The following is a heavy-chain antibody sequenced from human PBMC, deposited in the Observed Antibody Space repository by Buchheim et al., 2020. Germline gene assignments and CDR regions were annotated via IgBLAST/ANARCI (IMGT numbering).Heavy chain of an antibody. D-gene: IGHD6-19*01. J-gene: IGHJ6*02. V-gene: IGHV4-34*01. CDR3: ARGQSLGGWYHYYYGMDV. CDR2: INHSGST. Sequence: QVQLQQWGAGLLKPSETLSLTCAVYGGSFSGYYWSWIRQPPGKGLEWIGEINHSGSTNYNPSLKSRVTISVDTSKNQFSLKLSSVTAADTAVYYCARGQSLGGWYHYYYGMDVWGQGTT. CDR1: GGSFSGYY.